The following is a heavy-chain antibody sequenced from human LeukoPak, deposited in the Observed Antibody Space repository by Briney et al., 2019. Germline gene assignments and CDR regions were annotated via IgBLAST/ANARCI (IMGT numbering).Heavy chain of an antibody. CDR1: GGSISSYY. Sequence: PSETLSLTCTVSGGSISSYYWSWIRQPPGKGLEWIGYIYYSGSTNYNPSLKSRVTISVDTSKNQFSLKLSSVTAADTAVYYCARSPYDFWSGSLFYYYGMDVWGQGTTVTVSS. CDR3: ARSPYDFWSGSLFYYYGMDV. D-gene: IGHD3-3*01. CDR2: IYYSGST. J-gene: IGHJ6*02. V-gene: IGHV4-59*01.